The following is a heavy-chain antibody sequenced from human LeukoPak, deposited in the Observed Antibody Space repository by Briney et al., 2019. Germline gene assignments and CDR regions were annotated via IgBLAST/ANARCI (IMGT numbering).Heavy chain of an antibody. V-gene: IGHV3-64*01. D-gene: IGHD3-10*01. CDR3: AKDHWGAIRGEFDY. J-gene: IGHJ4*02. CDR1: GFTFSGCV. CDR2: IDPNGEAS. Sequence: PGGSLRLSCAASGFTFSGCVMLWVRQAPGMGLEYVSSIDPNGEASYYANSVKGRFSISRDNSNNMLYLQMNSLRAEDTAVYFCAKDHWGAIRGEFDYWGQGTLVTVSS.